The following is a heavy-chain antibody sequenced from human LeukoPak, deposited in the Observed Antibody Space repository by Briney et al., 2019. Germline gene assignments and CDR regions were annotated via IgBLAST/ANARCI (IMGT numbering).Heavy chain of an antibody. CDR1: GGSFSGYY. CDR2: IYHSGST. V-gene: IGHV4-34*01. D-gene: IGHD4-17*01. CDR3: ARDLSTDSDY. Sequence: SETLSLTCAVYGGSFSGYYWSWIRQPPGKGLEWIGEIYHSGSTNYNPSLKSRVTISVDKSKNQFSLKLSSVTAADTAVYYCARDLSTDSDYWGQGTLVTVSS. J-gene: IGHJ4*02.